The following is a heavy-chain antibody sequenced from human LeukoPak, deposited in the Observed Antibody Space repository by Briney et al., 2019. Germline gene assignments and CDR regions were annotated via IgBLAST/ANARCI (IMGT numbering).Heavy chain of an antibody. Sequence: AGGSLRLSCAASGFTFSSYWMNWARQAPGKGLEWVASINHDGNVNYYVDSVKGRFTISRDNAKNSLYLQMSNLRAEDTAVYFCARDYTGYFPWGQGTLVIVSS. CDR1: GFTFSSYW. V-gene: IGHV3-7*03. CDR3: ARDYTGYFP. J-gene: IGHJ5*02. D-gene: IGHD3-9*01. CDR2: INHDGNVN.